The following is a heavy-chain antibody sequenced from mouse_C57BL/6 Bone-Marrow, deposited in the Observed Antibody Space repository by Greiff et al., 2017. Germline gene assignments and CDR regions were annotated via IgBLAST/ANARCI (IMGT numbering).Heavy chain of an antibody. Sequence: QVQLKQSGPGLVQPSQSLSITCTVSGFSLTSYGVHWVRQSPGKGLEWLGVIWSGGSTDYNAAFISRLGISKDDSKTQVFFKMNSLQADDTAIYYWARKHYSNYWFAYWGQGTLVTVSA. CDR1: GFSLTSYG. D-gene: IGHD2-5*01. J-gene: IGHJ3*01. CDR2: IWSGGST. CDR3: ARKHYSNYWFAY. V-gene: IGHV2-2*01.